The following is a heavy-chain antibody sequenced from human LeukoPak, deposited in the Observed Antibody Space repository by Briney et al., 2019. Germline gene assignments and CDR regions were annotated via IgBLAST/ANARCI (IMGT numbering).Heavy chain of an antibody. V-gene: IGHV4-4*07. CDR1: GGSISSYY. CDR3: ARGPHYYDSSGPPHYYYYMDV. Sequence: SETLSLTCTVSGGSISSYYWSWIRQPAGKGLEWIGRIYTSGSTNYNPSLKSRVTISVDTSKNQFSLKLSSVTAADTAVYYCARGPHYYDSSGPPHYYYYMDVWGKGTTVTVSS. J-gene: IGHJ6*03. CDR2: IYTSGST. D-gene: IGHD3-22*01.